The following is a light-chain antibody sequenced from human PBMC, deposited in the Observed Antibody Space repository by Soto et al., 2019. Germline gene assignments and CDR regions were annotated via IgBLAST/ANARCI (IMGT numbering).Light chain of an antibody. CDR3: QQSDSTPYT. CDR1: QSISNY. Sequence: DIQMTQSPSSLSAFLGDRVTITCRASQSISNYLNWYQQKPGKGPKLLINAASSLQSGVPSRFSGSGSGTDFTLTISSLQPEDFATYYCQQSDSTPYTFGQGTKLEI. J-gene: IGKJ2*01. CDR2: AAS. V-gene: IGKV1-39*01.